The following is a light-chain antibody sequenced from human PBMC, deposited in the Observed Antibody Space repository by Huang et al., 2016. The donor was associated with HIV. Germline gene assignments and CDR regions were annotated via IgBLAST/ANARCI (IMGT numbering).Light chain of an antibody. J-gene: IGKJ1*01. CDR1: QSVSGAY. CDR2: GAS. CDR3: QQYGSSPT. V-gene: IGKV3-20*01. Sequence: EIVLTQSPGTLSVSPGERATLSCRASQSVSGAYLAWYQQRPGQAPRLLIYGASSRATSIPSRFSGSGSGTDFTLTISRLESEEFAVYYCQQYGSSPTFGQGTKVDIK.